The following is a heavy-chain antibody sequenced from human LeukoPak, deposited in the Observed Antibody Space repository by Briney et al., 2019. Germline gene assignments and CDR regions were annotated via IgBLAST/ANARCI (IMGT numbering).Heavy chain of an antibody. D-gene: IGHD6-13*01. Sequence: GGSLRLSCAASGFTFSSFALHWVRQAPGKGLQWVAVISYDGNNKYYADSVKGRFTISRDNAKKSLSLQMNSLRADDTAVYYCARGYSSSWYLDWGQGTLVTVSS. J-gene: IGHJ4*02. V-gene: IGHV3-30*07. CDR2: ISYDGNNK. CDR1: GFTFSSFA. CDR3: ARGYSSSWYLD.